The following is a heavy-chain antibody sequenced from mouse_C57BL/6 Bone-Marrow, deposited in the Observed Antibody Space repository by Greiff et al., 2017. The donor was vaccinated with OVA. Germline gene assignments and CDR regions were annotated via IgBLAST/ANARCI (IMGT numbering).Heavy chain of an antibody. Sequence: EVKLVEPEGGLVQPGSSMKLSCTASGFTFSDYYMAWVRQAPEKGLEWVANINYDGSSTYYLDSLKSRFIISRDNAKNILYLQMSSLKSEDTATYYCARVSEQGAMDYWGQGTSVTVSS. V-gene: IGHV5-16*01. CDR2: INYDGSST. CDR1: GFTFSDYY. CDR3: ARVSEQGAMDY. J-gene: IGHJ4*01.